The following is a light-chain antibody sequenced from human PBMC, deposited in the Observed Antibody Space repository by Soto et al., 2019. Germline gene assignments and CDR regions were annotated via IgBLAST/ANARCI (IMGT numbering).Light chain of an antibody. CDR1: QNIKSF. J-gene: IGKJ4*01. CDR3: QQTYVAPVT. Sequence: DIQMTQSPSSLSASVGERVTITCRASQNIKSFLNWYQQKPGKAPKLLIYATSSVQSGVPARFSGGRSGTDFSLSFSSLQPEDFATYYCQQTYVAPVTFAGGTKVEI. V-gene: IGKV1-39*01. CDR2: ATS.